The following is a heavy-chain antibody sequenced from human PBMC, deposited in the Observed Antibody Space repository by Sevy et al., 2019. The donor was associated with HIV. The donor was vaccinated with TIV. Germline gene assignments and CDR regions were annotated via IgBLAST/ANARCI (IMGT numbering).Heavy chain of an antibody. CDR2: ISYDGSNK. CDR1: GFTFSSYA. J-gene: IGHJ4*02. Sequence: GGSLRLSCAASGFTFSSYAMHWVRQAPGKGLEWVADISYDGSNKYYADSVKGRFTISRDNSKNTLYLQMNSLRAEDTAVYYCARDKEQWLVLGGYYFDYWGQGTLVTVSS. CDR3: ARDKEQWLVLGGYYFDY. D-gene: IGHD6-19*01. V-gene: IGHV3-30-3*01.